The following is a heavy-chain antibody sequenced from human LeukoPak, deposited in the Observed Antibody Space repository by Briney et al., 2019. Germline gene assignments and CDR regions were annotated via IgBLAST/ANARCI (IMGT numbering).Heavy chain of an antibody. CDR3: ARVYSSSWYRTTLGDHWFDP. V-gene: IGHV3-48*04. J-gene: IGHJ5*02. D-gene: IGHD6-13*01. CDR2: ISSSSSTI. CDR1: GFTFSSYS. Sequence: PGGSLRLSCAASGFTFSSYSMNWVRQAPGKGLEWVSYISSSSSTIYYADSVKGRFTISRDNAKNSLYLQMNSLRAEDTAVYYCARVYSSSWYRTTLGDHWFDPWGQGTLVTVSS.